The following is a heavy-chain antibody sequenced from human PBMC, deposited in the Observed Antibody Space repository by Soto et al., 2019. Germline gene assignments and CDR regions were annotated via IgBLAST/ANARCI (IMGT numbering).Heavy chain of an antibody. CDR3: AKIGSGYDVDY. CDR1: GFTFSSYA. D-gene: IGHD5-12*01. V-gene: IGHV3-23*01. Sequence: EVQLLESGGGLVQPGGSLRLSCAASGFTFSSYAMSWVRQAPGKGMEWVSAISGRGGSTYYADSVKGRFNIARDNSKNTLYLQRNRLRAEDAAVYYCAKIGSGYDVDYWGQGTLVTVSS. J-gene: IGHJ4*02. CDR2: ISGRGGST.